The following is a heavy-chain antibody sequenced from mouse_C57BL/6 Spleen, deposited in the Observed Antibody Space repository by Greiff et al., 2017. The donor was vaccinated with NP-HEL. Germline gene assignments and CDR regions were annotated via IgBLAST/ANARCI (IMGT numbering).Heavy chain of an antibody. V-gene: IGHV1-26*01. CDR3: ARSDPYDRFAY. CDR2: INPNNGGT. Sequence: EVQLQQSGPELVKPGASVKISCKASGYTFTDYYMNWVKQSHGKSLEWIGDINPNNGGTSYNQKFKGKATLTVDKSSSTAYMELRSLTSEDSAVYYCARSDPYDRFAYWGQGTLVTVSA. D-gene: IGHD2-3*01. J-gene: IGHJ3*01. CDR1: GYTFTDYY.